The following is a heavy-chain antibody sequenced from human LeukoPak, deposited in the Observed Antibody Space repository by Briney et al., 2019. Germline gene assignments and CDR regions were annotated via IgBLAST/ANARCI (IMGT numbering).Heavy chain of an antibody. V-gene: IGHV3-30*02. CDR3: AKKAGYSSGWYKDYFDY. CDR2: IRFDGGTT. D-gene: IGHD6-19*01. CDR1: GFTFSSYA. J-gene: IGHJ4*02. Sequence: GGSLRLSCAASGFTFSSYAMSWVRQAPGKGLEWVASIRFDGGTTHSADSVKGRFTLSRDNSKNTVYLQMNSLRTEDTAVYYCAKKAGYSSGWYKDYFDYWGQGTLVTVSS.